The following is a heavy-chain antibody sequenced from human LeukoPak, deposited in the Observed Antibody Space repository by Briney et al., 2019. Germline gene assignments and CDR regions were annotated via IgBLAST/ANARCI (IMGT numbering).Heavy chain of an antibody. V-gene: IGHV3-30*04. CDR1: GFTFSSYA. J-gene: IGHJ4*02. D-gene: IGHD3-9*01. CDR3: ARDGTSILTGYFDY. Sequence: PGRSLRLSCALSGFTFSSYATHGVSQAPGKGLEWVAVISYDGSNKYYADSVKGRFTISRDNSKNTLYLQMNSLRAEDTAVYYCARDGTSILTGYFDYWGQGTLVTVSS. CDR2: ISYDGSNK.